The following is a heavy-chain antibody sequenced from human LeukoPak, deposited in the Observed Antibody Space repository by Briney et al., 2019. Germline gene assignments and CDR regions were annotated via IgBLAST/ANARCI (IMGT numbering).Heavy chain of an antibody. CDR1: GGSFSGYY. CDR3: ARRGLRYSFY. CDR2: INHSGST. J-gene: IGHJ4*02. Sequence: SETLSLTCAVYGGSFSGYYWSWIRQPPGKGLEWIGEINHSGSTNYNPSLKSRVTISVDTSKNQFSLKLSSVTAADTAVYYCARRGLRYSFYWGQGTLVTVSS. D-gene: IGHD3-9*01. V-gene: IGHV4-34*01.